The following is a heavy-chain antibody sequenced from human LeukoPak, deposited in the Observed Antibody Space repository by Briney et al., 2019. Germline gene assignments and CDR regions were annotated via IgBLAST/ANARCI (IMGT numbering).Heavy chain of an antibody. J-gene: IGHJ5*02. CDR1: GYTFTGYY. CDR2: INPNSGGT. CDR3: ARTAVAGLYWFDP. Sequence: ASVKVSCKASGYTFTGYYMHWVRQAPGQGLEWMGWINPNSGGTNYAQKFQGRVTMTRDTSISTAYMELSSLRSEDTAVYYCARTAVAGLYWFDPWGQGTLVTVSS. D-gene: IGHD6-19*01. V-gene: IGHV1-2*02.